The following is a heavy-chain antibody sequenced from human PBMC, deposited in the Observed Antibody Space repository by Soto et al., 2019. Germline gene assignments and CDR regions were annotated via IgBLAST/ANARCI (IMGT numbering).Heavy chain of an antibody. D-gene: IGHD6-13*01. Sequence: EVQVLESGGGLVQPGGSLRLSCAASGYTFSSYAMRWVRQAPGKGLEWVSAVSGSGGSTYYADSVKGRFTISRDNSKNTLYLQMNSLRAEDTAVYYCARRGPGTYFDYWGQGTLVTVSS. J-gene: IGHJ4*02. V-gene: IGHV3-23*01. CDR1: GYTFSSYA. CDR2: VSGSGGST. CDR3: ARRGPGTYFDY.